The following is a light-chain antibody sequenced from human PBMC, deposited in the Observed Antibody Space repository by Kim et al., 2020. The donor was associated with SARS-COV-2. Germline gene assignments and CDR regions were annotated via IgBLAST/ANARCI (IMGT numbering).Light chain of an antibody. CDR3: AAWDDSLNGSV. CDR1: SSNIGSNT. Sequence: GQRVTISFSGISSNIGSNTVNWYQQRPGTAPTLLFYSNNQRPSGVPDRFSGSKSGTSASLAISGLQSEDEADYYCAAWDDSLNGSVFGTGTKVTVL. V-gene: IGLV1-44*01. CDR2: SNN. J-gene: IGLJ1*01.